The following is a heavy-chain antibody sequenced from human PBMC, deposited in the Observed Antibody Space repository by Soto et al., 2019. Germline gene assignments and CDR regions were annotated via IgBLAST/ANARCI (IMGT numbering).Heavy chain of an antibody. Sequence: GPVKVSCKASGYTFTRYTMNWVRQAPGQRLEWMGWINPDNGNTKSSQKFQDRVIITRDTSASTAYMDLSSLRSEDTAVYYCARGIATGQLDPWGQGTLVTVSS. J-gene: IGHJ5*02. CDR3: ARGIATGQLDP. CDR2: INPDNGNT. V-gene: IGHV1-3*01. D-gene: IGHD2-15*01. CDR1: GYTFTRYT.